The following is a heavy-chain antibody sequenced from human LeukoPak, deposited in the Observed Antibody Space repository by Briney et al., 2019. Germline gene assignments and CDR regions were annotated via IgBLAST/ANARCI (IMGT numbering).Heavy chain of an antibody. CDR2: ISSSSSYI. V-gene: IGHV3-21*01. D-gene: IGHD2-2*01. Sequence: PGGSLRLPCAASGFTFSSYSMNWVRQAPGKGLEWVSSISSSSSYIYYADSVKGRFTISRDNAKNSLYLQMNSLRAEDTAVYYCARAAHEDIVVVPAAIDNYYMDVWGKGTTVTVSS. CDR1: GFTFSSYS. CDR3: ARAAHEDIVVVPAAIDNYYMDV. J-gene: IGHJ6*03.